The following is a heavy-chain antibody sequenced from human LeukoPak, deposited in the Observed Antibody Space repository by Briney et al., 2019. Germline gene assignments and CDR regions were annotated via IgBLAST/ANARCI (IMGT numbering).Heavy chain of an antibody. CDR1: GDSARRYY. J-gene: IGHJ6*02. V-gene: IGHV4-59*02. D-gene: IGHD6-13*01. Sequence: SETLSLTCTVSGDSARRYYTSCIRHPPGQGLEWLGHINDRGSSNYNPSLQGRVTISIDTSKNKFSLKVNSVTAADTAVYYCVRDSRYGSGWFEDGLDFWGQGTTVTVSS. CDR3: VRDSRYGSGWFEDGLDF. CDR2: INDRGSS.